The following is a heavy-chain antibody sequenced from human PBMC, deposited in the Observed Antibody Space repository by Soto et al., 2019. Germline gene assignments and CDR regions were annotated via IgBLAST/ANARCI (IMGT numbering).Heavy chain of an antibody. D-gene: IGHD3-3*01. CDR2: INHSGST. J-gene: IGHJ3*02. CDR1: GGSFSGYY. CDR3: ARDRPTYYDFWSGYYDDAFDI. Sequence: SETLSLTCAVYGGSFSGYYWSWIRQPPGEGLEWIGEINHSGSTNYNPSLKSRVTISVDTSKNQFSLKLSSVTAADTAVYYCARDRPTYYDFWSGYYDDAFDIWGQGTMVTVSS. V-gene: IGHV4-34*01.